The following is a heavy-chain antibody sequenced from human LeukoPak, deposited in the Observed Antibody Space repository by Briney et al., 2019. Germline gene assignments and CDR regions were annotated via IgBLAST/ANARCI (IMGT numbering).Heavy chain of an antibody. CDR2: ISGSGSTI. J-gene: IGHJ2*01. CDR1: GFTFSDYY. V-gene: IGHV3-11*01. CDR3: ARDKGYYPNWYFDL. D-gene: IGHD3-22*01. Sequence: GGSLRLSCAASGFTFSDYYMSWIRQAPGKGREGVSYISGSGSTIYYADSVKGRFTVSRDNAKNSLYLQMSSLRAEDTAVYYCARDKGYYPNWYFDLWGRGTLVTVSS.